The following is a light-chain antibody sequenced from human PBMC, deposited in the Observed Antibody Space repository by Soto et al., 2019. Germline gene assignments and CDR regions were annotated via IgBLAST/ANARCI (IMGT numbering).Light chain of an antibody. Sequence: DIVMTQSPDSLAVSLGERATINCKSSQNNEKYLAWYQQKAGQPPKLLIDWASTRASGVPDRFSGSGYGTDFTLTISSLQAEDVAVYYCQHYYNAWTFGQGTQVEIK. CDR1: QNNEKY. J-gene: IGKJ1*01. CDR3: QHYYNAWT. V-gene: IGKV4-1*01. CDR2: WAS.